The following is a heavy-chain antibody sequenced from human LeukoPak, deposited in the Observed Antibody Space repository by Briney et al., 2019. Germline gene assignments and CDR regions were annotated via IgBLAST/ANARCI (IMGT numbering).Heavy chain of an antibody. Sequence: LGSLSLTCTVSGGSISSYYWCWILQLPGQGLECFWYIYYSGSTYYNPSLKSRVTTSVETSMNQFSLNLSSLSPATTALLYYSSGMATITPFDYWRKGTLVTVSS. CDR2: IYYSGST. CDR3: SSGMATITPFDY. J-gene: IGHJ4*02. CDR1: GGSISSYY. D-gene: IGHD5-24*01. V-gene: IGHV4-59*12.